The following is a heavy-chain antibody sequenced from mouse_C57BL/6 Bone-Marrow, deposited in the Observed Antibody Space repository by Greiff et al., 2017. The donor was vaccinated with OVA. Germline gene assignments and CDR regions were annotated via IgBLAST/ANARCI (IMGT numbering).Heavy chain of an antibody. Sequence: QVQLQQSGAELAKPGASVKLSCKASGYTFTSYWMHWVKQRPGQGLEWIGYINPSSGYTKYNQKFKDKAPLTADQSSSTAYKQLSSLTYEDSAVYYCARCWAMDYWGQGTSVTVSS. CDR2: INPSSGYT. J-gene: IGHJ4*01. V-gene: IGHV1-7*01. CDR1: GYTFTSYW. CDR3: ARCWAMDY.